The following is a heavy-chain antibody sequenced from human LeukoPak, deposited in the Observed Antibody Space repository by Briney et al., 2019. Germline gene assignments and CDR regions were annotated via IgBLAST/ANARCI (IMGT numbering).Heavy chain of an antibody. Sequence: PGRSLRLSCAASGFTFSSYAMHWVRQAPGEGLEWVAVISYDGSNKYYADSVKGRFTISRDNSKNTLYLQMNSLRAEDTAVYYCASLAGITIFGVVIISPSGYYYMDVWGKGTTVTVSS. J-gene: IGHJ6*03. CDR3: ASLAGITIFGVVIISPSGYYYMDV. D-gene: IGHD3-3*01. CDR2: ISYDGSNK. CDR1: GFTFSSYA. V-gene: IGHV3-30*01.